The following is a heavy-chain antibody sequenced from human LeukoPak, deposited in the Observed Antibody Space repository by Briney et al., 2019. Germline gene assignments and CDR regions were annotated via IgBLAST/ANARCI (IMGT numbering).Heavy chain of an antibody. CDR3: ARDLGNYGMDV. V-gene: IGHV3-21*01. J-gene: IGHJ6*02. D-gene: IGHD1-26*01. CDR1: GFTFSSYS. CDR2: ISSSSSYI. Sequence: GGSLRLSCAASGFTFSSYSMNWVPRAPGRGLGWVSSISSSSSYIYYADSVKGRFTISRDNAKNSLYLQMNSLRAEDTAVYYCARDLGNYGMDVWGQGTTVTVSS.